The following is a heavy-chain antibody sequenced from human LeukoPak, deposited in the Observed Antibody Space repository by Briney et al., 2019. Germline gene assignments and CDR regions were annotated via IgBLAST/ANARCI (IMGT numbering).Heavy chain of an antibody. D-gene: IGHD6-19*01. V-gene: IGHV3-9*01. CDR2: ISWNSGSI. CDR1: GFTFDDYA. CDR3: AKLVGTEAFDI. Sequence: PGGSLRLSCAASGFTFDDYAMHWVRQTPGKGLEWVSGISWNSGSIGYADSVRGRFTISRDNAKNSLYLRMNSLRAEDTALYYCAKLVGTEAFDIWGQGTMVTVSS. J-gene: IGHJ3*02.